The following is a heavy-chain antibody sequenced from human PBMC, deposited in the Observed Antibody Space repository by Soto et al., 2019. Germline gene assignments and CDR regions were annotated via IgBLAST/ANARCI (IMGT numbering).Heavy chain of an antibody. CDR3: ARVGAYYYDSSGYFDY. CDR1: GGTFSSYA. V-gene: IGHV1-69*01. D-gene: IGHD3-22*01. Sequence: QVQLVQSGAEVKKPGSSVKVSCKASGGTFSSYAISWVRQAPGQGLEWMGGIIPIFGTANYAQKFQGRVTITADESTSTAYMELCSLRSEDTAVYYCARVGAYYYDSSGYFDYWGQGTLVTVSS. J-gene: IGHJ4*02. CDR2: IIPIFGTA.